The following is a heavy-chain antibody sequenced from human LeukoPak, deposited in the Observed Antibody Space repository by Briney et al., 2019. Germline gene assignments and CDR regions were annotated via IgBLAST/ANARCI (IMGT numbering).Heavy chain of an antibody. CDR2: IKQDGSEK. CDR3: AKEGSGWYLDN. J-gene: IGHJ4*02. Sequence: PGGSLRLSCAASGFTFSSYWMSWVRQAPGKGLEWVANIKQDGSEKYCVDSVKGRFTISRDNAKNSLYLQMNSLRAEDTAVYYCAKEGSGWYLDNWGQGTLVTVSS. D-gene: IGHD6-19*01. V-gene: IGHV3-7*01. CDR1: GFTFSSYW.